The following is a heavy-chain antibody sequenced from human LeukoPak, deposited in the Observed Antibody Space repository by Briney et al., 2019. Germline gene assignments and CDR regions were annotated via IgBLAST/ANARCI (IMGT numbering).Heavy chain of an antibody. CDR2: ISAYNGNT. CDR1: GYTFTSYG. Sequence: ASVKVSCKASGYTFTSYGISWVRQAPGQGREWRGWISAYNGNTNYAQKLQGRVTMTTDTSTSTAYMVLRSLRSDDTAVYYCAGAIAAAGTDAFDIGGQGTMVTVS. D-gene: IGHD6-13*01. J-gene: IGHJ3*02. CDR3: AGAIAAAGTDAFDI. V-gene: IGHV1-18*04.